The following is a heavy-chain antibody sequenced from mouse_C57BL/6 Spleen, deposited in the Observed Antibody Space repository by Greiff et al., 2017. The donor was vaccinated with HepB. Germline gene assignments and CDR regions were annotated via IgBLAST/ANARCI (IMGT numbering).Heavy chain of an antibody. CDR2: IDPSDSYT. V-gene: IGHV1-50*01. Sequence: VQLQQPGAELVKPGASVKLSCKASGYTFTSYWMQWVKQRPGQGLEWIGEIDPSDSYTNYNQKFKGKATLTVDTSSSTAYMQLSSLTSEESAVYYCAREEGYWGQGTTLTVSS. CDR3: AREEGY. CDR1: GYTFTSYW. J-gene: IGHJ2*01.